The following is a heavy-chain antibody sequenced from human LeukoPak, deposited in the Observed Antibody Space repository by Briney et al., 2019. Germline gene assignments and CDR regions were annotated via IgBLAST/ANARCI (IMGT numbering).Heavy chain of an antibody. D-gene: IGHD3-10*01. CDR1: GFTFSNYN. J-gene: IGHJ6*02. Sequence: GGSLRLSCAASGFTFSNYNMYWVRQAPGKGLEWVSSISSTSEHIYYADSVKGRFTISRDNAKNSLYLQMNSLRAEDTAVYYCARAPCGSGYGMDVWGQGTTVTVSS. V-gene: IGHV3-21*01. CDR2: ISSTSEHI. CDR3: ARAPCGSGYGMDV.